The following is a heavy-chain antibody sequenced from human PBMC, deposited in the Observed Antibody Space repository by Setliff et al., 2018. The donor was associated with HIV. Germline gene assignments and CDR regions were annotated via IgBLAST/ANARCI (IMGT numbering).Heavy chain of an antibody. Sequence: NPSETLSLTCTVSGGSISSGGYYWSWIRQHPGKGLEWIGYIYYSGSTYYNPSLKSRVTISVDTSKNQFSLKLSSVTAADTAVYYCARGAITMVRGVGFDPWGQGTLVTVSS. V-gene: IGHV4-31*03. CDR1: GGSISSGGYY. J-gene: IGHJ5*02. CDR2: IYYSGST. CDR3: ARGAITMVRGVGFDP. D-gene: IGHD3-10*01.